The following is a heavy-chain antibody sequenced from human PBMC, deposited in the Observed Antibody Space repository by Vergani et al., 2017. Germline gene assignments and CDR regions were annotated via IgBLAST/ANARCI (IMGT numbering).Heavy chain of an antibody. Sequence: QVQLLQSGAEVKKPGSSVKVSCKASGGTFSSYTISWVRQAPGQGLEWMGRIIPILGIANYAQKFQGRVTITADKSTSTAYMELSSLRSEDTAVYYCARDPRRDGYNYYGMDVWGQGTTVTVSS. CDR3: ARDPRRDGYNYYGMDV. D-gene: IGHD5-24*01. V-gene: IGHV1-69*08. J-gene: IGHJ6*02. CDR1: GGTFSSYT. CDR2: IIPILGIA.